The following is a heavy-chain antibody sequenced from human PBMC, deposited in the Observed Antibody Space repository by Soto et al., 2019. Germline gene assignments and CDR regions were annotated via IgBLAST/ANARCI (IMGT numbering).Heavy chain of an antibody. CDR1: GYSFTSYW. D-gene: IGHD3-22*01. V-gene: IGHV5-51*01. CDR2: IYPGDSDT. CDR3: ASGTYYYDSSGYFWFDP. Sequence: ESLKISCKGSGYSFTSYWIGWVRQMPGKGLEWMGIIYPGDSDTRYSPSFQGQVTISADKSISTAYLQWSSLKASDTAMYYCASGTYYYDSSGYFWFDPWGQGTLVTVSS. J-gene: IGHJ5*02.